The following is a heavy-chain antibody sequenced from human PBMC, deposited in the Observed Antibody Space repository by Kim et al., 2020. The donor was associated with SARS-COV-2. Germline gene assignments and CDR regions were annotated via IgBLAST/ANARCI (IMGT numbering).Heavy chain of an antibody. D-gene: IGHD1-1*01. J-gene: IGHJ6*02. Sequence: YAESVKGRFTISRHNSQNTLYLQMNSLRTEDTAVYYCARYTPANWYGGMDVWGQGTTVTVSS. V-gene: IGHV3-53*04. CDR3: ARYTPANWYGGMDV.